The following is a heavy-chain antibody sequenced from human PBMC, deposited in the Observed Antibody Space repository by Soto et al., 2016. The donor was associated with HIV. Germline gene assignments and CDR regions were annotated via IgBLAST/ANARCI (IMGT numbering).Heavy chain of an antibody. CDR3: ARDRPGYSDRSGSSVGVGYFEN. Sequence: EVQLVESGGGLVQPGGSLRLSCAASGFTVSSSYMSWVRQTPGKGLEWVSVIYSGGNTYYANSVKGRFTISRDNFNNTLYLQMNSLRADDTAVYYCARDRPGYSDRSGSSVGVGYFENWGQGNLVTVSS. CDR2: IYSGGNT. D-gene: IGHD3-22*01. V-gene: IGHV3-66*01. J-gene: IGHJ4*02. CDR1: GFTVSSSY.